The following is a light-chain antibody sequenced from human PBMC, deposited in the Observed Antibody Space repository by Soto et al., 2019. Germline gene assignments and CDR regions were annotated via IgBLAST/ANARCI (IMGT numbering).Light chain of an antibody. Sequence: DIQMTQSPSTLSASVGDRVTITCRASQSISSWLAWYQQKPGKAPKLLIYKASSLERGVPPRFSGSGSGTEYTLTISSRQPDDFANYYCQQYNSYPLTFGGGTNVEIK. CDR2: KAS. CDR3: QQYNSYPLT. CDR1: QSISSW. J-gene: IGKJ4*01. V-gene: IGKV1-5*03.